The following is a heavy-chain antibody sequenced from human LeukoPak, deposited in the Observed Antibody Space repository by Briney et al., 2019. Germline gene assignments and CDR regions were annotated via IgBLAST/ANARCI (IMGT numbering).Heavy chain of an antibody. CDR2: ISSSSSYI. V-gene: IGHV3-21*01. J-gene: IGHJ3*02. Sequence: GGSLRLSCAASGFTFSSFEMNWVRQAPGKGLEWVSSISSSSSYIYYADSVKGRFTISRDNAKNSLYLQMNSLRAEDTAVYYCARAASMTTNHDAFDIWGQGTMVTVSS. D-gene: IGHD4-17*01. CDR1: GFTFSSFE. CDR3: ARAASMTTNHDAFDI.